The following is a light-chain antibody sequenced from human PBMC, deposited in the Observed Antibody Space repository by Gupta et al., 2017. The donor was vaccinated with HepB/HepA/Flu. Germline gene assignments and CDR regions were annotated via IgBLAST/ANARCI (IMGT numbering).Light chain of an antibody. CDR3: SSYTGSSTRVV. V-gene: IGLV2-14*03. CDR2: DVN. Sequence: QSALTQPASVSGSPGQSFTISCTGTSSDVGGYNYVSWYQQHPGRAPKLMIYDVNNRPSGVSDRFSGSKSGNTASLTISGLQAEDEADYYCSSYTGSSTRVVFGGGTKLTVL. J-gene: IGLJ2*01. CDR1: SSDVGGYNY.